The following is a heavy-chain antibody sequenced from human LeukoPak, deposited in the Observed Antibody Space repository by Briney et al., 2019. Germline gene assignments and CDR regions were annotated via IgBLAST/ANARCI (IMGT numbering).Heavy chain of an antibody. CDR1: GGTFSSYA. CDR2: IIPIFGTA. V-gene: IGHV1-69*13. CDR3: SRGGDIVAVRAAIRSGWGSNWFDT. J-gene: IGHJ5*02. Sequence: GAPVKVSCKASGGTFSSYAISGVRQARGQGLEGMGGIIPIFGTANYAQKFQRRVTFTGGEPTPTPYREQRSLRCGDKAVYYCSRGGDIVAVRAAIRSGWGSNWFDTWGQGTLVTVSS. D-gene: IGHD2-2*02.